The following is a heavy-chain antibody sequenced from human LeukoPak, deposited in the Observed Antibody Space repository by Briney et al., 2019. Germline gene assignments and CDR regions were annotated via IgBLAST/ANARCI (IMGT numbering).Heavy chain of an antibody. CDR1: GFTVSDNH. CDR3: AKDRDSGSYRGTFDY. J-gene: IGHJ4*02. V-gene: IGHV3-66*02. D-gene: IGHD1-26*01. Sequence: GGSLRLSCAASGFTVSDNHMTWVRQAPGKGLECVSVIFGGGDTHYADSVKGRFTISRDNSKNTLYLQMNSLRAEDTAVYYCAKDRDSGSYRGTFDYWGQGTLVTVSS. CDR2: IFGGGDT.